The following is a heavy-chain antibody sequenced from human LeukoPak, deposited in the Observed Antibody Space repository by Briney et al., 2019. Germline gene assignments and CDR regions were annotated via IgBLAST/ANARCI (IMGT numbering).Heavy chain of an antibody. CDR2: ISGSGGST. Sequence: PGGSLRLSCAASEFTFSSYAMSWVRQAPGKGLEWVSAISGSGGSTYYADSVKGRFTISRDNSKNTLYLQMNSLRAEDTAVYYCTKEHSSWYLTPYYGMDVWGQGTTVTVSS. D-gene: IGHD6-13*01. CDR1: EFTFSSYA. CDR3: TKEHSSWYLTPYYGMDV. V-gene: IGHV3-23*01. J-gene: IGHJ6*02.